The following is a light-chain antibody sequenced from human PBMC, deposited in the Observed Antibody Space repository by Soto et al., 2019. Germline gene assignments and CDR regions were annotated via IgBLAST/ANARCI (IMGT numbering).Light chain of an antibody. V-gene: IGLV1-40*01. CDR2: GNI. Sequence: QSVLTQPPSVSGAPGQRVTFSCFGSSSNIGADYDVHWYQQLPGTAPKLLIYGNINRPSGVPDRFSGSKSGASAALAITGLQPEDEADYYCQSYDTSLGFVFGTETKLTVL. J-gene: IGLJ1*01. CDR3: QSYDTSLGFV. CDR1: SSNIGADYD.